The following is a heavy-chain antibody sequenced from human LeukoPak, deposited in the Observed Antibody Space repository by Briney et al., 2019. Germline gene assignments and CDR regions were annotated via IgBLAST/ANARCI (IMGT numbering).Heavy chain of an antibody. CDR1: GFTFSSYS. CDR3: ARDPSPGDSSGYLFDY. CDR2: ISSSSSYI. D-gene: IGHD3-22*01. Sequence: GGSLRLSCAASGFTFSSYSMNWVRQAPGKGLEWVSSISSSSSYIYYADSVKGRFTISRDNAKNSLYLQMNSLRAEDTAVYYCARDPSPGDSSGYLFDYWGQGTLVTVSS. J-gene: IGHJ4*02. V-gene: IGHV3-21*01.